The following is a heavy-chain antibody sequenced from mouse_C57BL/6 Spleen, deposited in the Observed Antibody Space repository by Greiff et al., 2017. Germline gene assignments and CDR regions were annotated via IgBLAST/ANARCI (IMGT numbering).Heavy chain of an antibody. CDR3: AMPVVAERYFDY. Sequence: VKLQQPGAELVKPGASVKLSCKASGYTFTSYWMHWVKQRPGPGLEWIGMIHPNSGSTNYNEKFKSKATLTVDKSSSTAYMQLSSLTSEDSAVYYCAMPVVAERYFDYWGQGTTLTVSS. V-gene: IGHV1-64*01. CDR1: GYTFTSYW. CDR2: IHPNSGST. D-gene: IGHD1-1*01. J-gene: IGHJ2*01.